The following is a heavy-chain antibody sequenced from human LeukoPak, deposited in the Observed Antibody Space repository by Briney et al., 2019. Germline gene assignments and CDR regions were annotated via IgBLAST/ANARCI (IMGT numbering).Heavy chain of an antibody. D-gene: IGHD7-27*01. Sequence: PGGSLRLSCAASGFTFSSYGMHWVRQAPGKGLEWVSLISYDGSKKNYADSVKGRFSISRDNPKNALFLQMNSLKTEDTAVYYCARDHEWAGDRYVDHWGQGTLVTVAS. J-gene: IGHJ4*02. V-gene: IGHV3-30*03. CDR2: ISYDGSKK. CDR1: GFTFSSYG. CDR3: ARDHEWAGDRYVDH.